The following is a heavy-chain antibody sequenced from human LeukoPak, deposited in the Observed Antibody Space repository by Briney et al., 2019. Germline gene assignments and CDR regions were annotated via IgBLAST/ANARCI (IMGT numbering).Heavy chain of an antibody. CDR3: ARQKIIVRGVISYFDS. D-gene: IGHD3-10*01. V-gene: IGHV4-39*01. CDR2: IDYSGSI. J-gene: IGHJ4*02. CDR1: GGSISSISYY. Sequence: SETLSLTCTVSGGSISSISYYWGWIRQPPGKGLEWIGGIDYSGSIHNNQSLKSRVTISADVSENEFSLRLSSVTAADTAVYYCARQKIIVRGVISYFDSWGQGNLVTVSS.